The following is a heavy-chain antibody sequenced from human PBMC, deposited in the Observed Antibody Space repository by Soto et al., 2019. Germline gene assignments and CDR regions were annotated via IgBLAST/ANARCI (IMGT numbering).Heavy chain of an antibody. J-gene: IGHJ4*02. Sequence: QVPLVQSGAEVKKPGASVKVSCKASGYTFTSYAMHWVRQAPGQRLEWMGWINAGNGNTKYSQKFQGRVTITRDTSASTAYMELSSLRSEDTAVYYCARVYYYDSSGYYSGVCFDYWGQGPLVTVSS. V-gene: IGHV1-3*01. CDR2: INAGNGNT. CDR1: GYTFTSYA. D-gene: IGHD3-22*01. CDR3: ARVYYYDSSGYYSGVCFDY.